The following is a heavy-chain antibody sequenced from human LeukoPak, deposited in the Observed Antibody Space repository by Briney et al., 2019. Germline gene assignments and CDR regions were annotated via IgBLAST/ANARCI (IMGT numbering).Heavy chain of an antibody. CDR2: VNSRGTT. V-gene: IGHV4-31*03. CDR3: ARTTVSNNFDY. CDR1: GGSITSAAYF. Sequence: PSQTLSLTCTVSGGSITSAAYFWSWIRRRPGKGLEWVGYVNSRGTTYYSPSLKSRVTVSVGTSKSQFSLRLSSVTAADTAVYFCARTTVSNNFDYWGQGTLVTVSS. D-gene: IGHD4-17*01. J-gene: IGHJ4*02.